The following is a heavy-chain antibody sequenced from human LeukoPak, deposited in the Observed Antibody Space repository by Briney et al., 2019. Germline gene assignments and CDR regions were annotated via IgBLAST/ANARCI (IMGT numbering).Heavy chain of an antibody. CDR3: AKGSGKYYYDSRGSYHFQN. J-gene: IGHJ1*01. D-gene: IGHD3-22*01. CDR2: ISGSGGST. CDR1: GFTFSNYA. Sequence: QPGGSLRLSCAASGFTFSNYAMTWVRQGPGKGLEWVSTISGSGGSTHYADSVKGRFTISRDNSENTLYLQMNSLRVEDTAVYYCAKGSGKYYYDSRGSYHFQNWGQGTLVTVSS. V-gene: IGHV3-23*01.